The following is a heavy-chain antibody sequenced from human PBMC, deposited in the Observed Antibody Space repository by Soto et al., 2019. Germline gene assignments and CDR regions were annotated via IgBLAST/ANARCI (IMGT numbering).Heavy chain of an antibody. Sequence: QVQLVQSGAEVKKPGSSVKVSCKASGGPFSNDIITWVRQAPGQGLEWMGRIIPLLNIANYAQKVQGRVTITADRSPGTAYMELNSLRSENTAVYYCARDSPIGSTFSGYDAIDYWGQGTLVTVSS. CDR2: IIPLLNIA. J-gene: IGHJ4*02. V-gene: IGHV1-69*08. CDR1: GGPFSNDI. D-gene: IGHD5-12*01. CDR3: ARDSPIGSTFSGYDAIDY.